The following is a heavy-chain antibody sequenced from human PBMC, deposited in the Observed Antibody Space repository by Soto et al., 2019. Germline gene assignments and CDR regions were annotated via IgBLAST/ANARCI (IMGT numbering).Heavy chain of an antibody. CDR1: GFTFNTYG. Sequence: HPGGSLRLSCAASGFTFNTYGMHWVRQAPGKGPEWVAVISSDGNEKYYADSVKGRFTISRDNSKNTLYLQMNSPRVEDTAVYYCTNWNYPQSDWGQGTLVTVSS. CDR2: ISSDGNEK. CDR3: TNWNYPQSD. J-gene: IGHJ4*01. V-gene: IGHV3-30*18. D-gene: IGHD1-7*01.